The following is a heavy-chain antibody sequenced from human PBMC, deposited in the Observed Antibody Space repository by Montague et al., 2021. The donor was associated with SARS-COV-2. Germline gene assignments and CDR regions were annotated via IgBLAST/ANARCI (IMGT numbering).Heavy chain of an antibody. J-gene: IGHJ4*02. CDR3: ATRGTIVRGVISPQYFDY. CDR2: IGGSGDDT. D-gene: IGHD3-10*01. V-gene: IGHV3-23*01. Sequence: SLRLSCAVSTSTFRTYVMSWVRQAPGTGLEWLSSIGGSGDDTHYADSVKGRFTISRDISRKTLYLQMDSLTAEDTAVYFCATRGTIVRGVISPQYFDYWGQGTQVTVSS. CDR1: TSTFRTYV.